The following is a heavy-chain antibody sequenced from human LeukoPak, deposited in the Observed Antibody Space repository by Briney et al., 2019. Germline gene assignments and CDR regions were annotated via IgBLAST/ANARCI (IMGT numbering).Heavy chain of an antibody. CDR1: GFTFSSYA. V-gene: IGHV3-30-3*01. J-gene: IGHJ3*02. CDR2: ISYDGSNK. D-gene: IGHD3-10*01. CDR3: AKGIWFGELSAFDI. Sequence: GGSLRLSCAASGFTFSSYAMHWVRQAPGKGLEWVAVISYDGSNKYYADSVKGRFTISKDNSKNTLYLQMKSLRAEDTAVYYCAKGIWFGELSAFDIWGQGTMVTVSS.